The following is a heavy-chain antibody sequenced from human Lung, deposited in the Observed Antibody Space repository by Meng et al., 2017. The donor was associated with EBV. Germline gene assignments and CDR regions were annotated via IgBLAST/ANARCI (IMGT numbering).Heavy chain of an antibody. J-gene: IGHJ4*02. CDR1: GGSISSCDYY. Sequence: QGQLQESGPVLGKPSGFLSLTCTGSGGSISSCDYYWSWIRQPPGKGLEWIGYIYYSGSTYYNPSLKSRVTISVDTSKNQFSLKLSSVTAADTAVYYCAREWCSGGSCYPDYWGQGTLVTVSS. CDR2: IYYSGST. D-gene: IGHD2-15*01. CDR3: AREWCSGGSCYPDY. V-gene: IGHV4-30-4*01.